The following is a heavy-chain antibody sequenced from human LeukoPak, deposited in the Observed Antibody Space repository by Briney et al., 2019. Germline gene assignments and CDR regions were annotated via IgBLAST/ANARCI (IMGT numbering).Heavy chain of an antibody. CDR3: AKGDTILDS. CDR2: TYYRSEWYH. V-gene: IGHV6-1*01. CDR1: GDTVSSNSAA. Sequence: SQTLSLTCAISGDTVSSNSAAWNWIRQSPSRGLERLGRTYYRSEWYHEYAVSVKSRITINADTSKNHFSLQLNSVTPEDTAVYYCAKGDTILDSWGQGTLVIVSS. J-gene: IGHJ4*02. D-gene: IGHD3-3*01.